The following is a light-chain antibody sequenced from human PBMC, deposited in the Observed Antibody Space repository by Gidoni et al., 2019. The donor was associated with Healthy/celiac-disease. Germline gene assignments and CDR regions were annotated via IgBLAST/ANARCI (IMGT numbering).Light chain of an antibody. J-gene: IGLJ3*02. Sequence: HSVLTHPPSVSGAPGQRVTISCTGSSSNIGAGYDVHWYQQLPGTAPKLLIYGNSNRPSGVPDRFSGSKSGTSASLAITGLQAEDEADYYCQSYDSSLSGGVFGGGTKLTVL. CDR1: SSNIGAGYD. CDR3: QSYDSSLSGGV. V-gene: IGLV1-40*01. CDR2: GNS.